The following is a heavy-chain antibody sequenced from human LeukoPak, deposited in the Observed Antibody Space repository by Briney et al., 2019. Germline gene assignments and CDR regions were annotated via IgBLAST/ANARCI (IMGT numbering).Heavy chain of an antibody. V-gene: IGHV1-69*04. D-gene: IGHD3-9*01. CDR3: ARYGYYDILTGYYYYYGKDV. CDR2: IIPILGIA. Sequence: SVKVSCKASGGTFSSYAISWVRQAPGQGLEWMGRIIPILGIANYAQKFQGRVTITADKSTSTAYMELSSLRSEDTAVYYCARYGYYDILTGYYYYYGKDVWGQGTTVTVSS. J-gene: IGHJ6*02. CDR1: GGTFSSYA.